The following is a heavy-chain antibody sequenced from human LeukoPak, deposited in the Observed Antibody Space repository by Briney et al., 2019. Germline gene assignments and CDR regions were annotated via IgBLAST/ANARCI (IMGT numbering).Heavy chain of an antibody. V-gene: IGHV4-39*07. CDR2: IYYSGST. CDR1: GGSISSSSYY. D-gene: IGHD3-16*01. CDR3: ARDWGPFDP. Sequence: KSSETLSLTCTVSGGSISSSSYYWGWIRQPPGKGLEWIGSIYYSGSTYYNPSLKSRVTISVDTSKNQFSLKLSSVTAADTAVYYCARDWGPFDPWGQGTLVTVSS. J-gene: IGHJ5*02.